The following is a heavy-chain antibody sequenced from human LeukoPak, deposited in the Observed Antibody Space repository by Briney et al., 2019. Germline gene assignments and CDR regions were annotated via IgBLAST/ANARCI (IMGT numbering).Heavy chain of an antibody. J-gene: IGHJ3*02. CDR1: GFTFSNAW. D-gene: IGHD3-10*01. CDR3: TTGRGAFDI. V-gene: IGHV3-15*01. CDR2: IKSKTDGGTT. Sequence: GGSLRLSCAASGFTFSNAWMSWVRQAPGKGLEWVGRIKSKTDGGTTDYAAPVNGRFSVSRDDSKNTLFLQMNSLKTEDTAVYYCTTGRGAFDIWGQGTMVTVSS.